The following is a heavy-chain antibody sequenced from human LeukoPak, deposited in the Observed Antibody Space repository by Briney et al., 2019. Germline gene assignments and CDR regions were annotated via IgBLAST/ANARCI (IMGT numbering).Heavy chain of an antibody. V-gene: IGHV3-74*01. CDR3: ARAWEGYCSGGSCYPAEFDY. CDR1: EFTFSSYW. Sequence: GGSLRLSCAASEFTFSSYWMHWVRQAPGKGLVWVSRINSDGSSTSYADSVKGRFTISRDNAKNTLYLQMNSLRAEDTAVYYCARAWEGYCSGGSCYPAEFDYWGQGTLVTVSS. D-gene: IGHD2-15*01. CDR2: INSDGSST. J-gene: IGHJ4*02.